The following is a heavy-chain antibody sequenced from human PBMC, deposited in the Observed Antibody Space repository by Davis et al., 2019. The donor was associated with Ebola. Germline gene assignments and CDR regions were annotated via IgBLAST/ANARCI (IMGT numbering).Heavy chain of an antibody. CDR1: GFTFSSYW. D-gene: IGHD6-13*01. CDR2: IKQDGSEK. V-gene: IGHV3-7*03. Sequence: GESLKISCAASGFTFSSYWMSWVRQAPGKGLEWVANIKQDGSEKYYVDSVKGRFTISRDNAKNSLYLQMNSLRAEDTAVYYCAKQPQQLVPSYFDYWGQGTLVTVSS. J-gene: IGHJ4*02. CDR3: AKQPQQLVPSYFDY.